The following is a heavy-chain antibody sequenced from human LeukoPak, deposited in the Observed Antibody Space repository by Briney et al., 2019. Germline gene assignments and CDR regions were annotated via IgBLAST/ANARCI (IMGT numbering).Heavy chain of an antibody. D-gene: IGHD6-13*01. J-gene: IGHJ4*02. V-gene: IGHV3-21*01. CDR3: ARPGIAAAVTDY. CDR2: ISSSSSYI. Sequence: GGSLRLSCAASGFTFSSYSMNWVRQAPGKGLEWVSSISSSSSYICYADSVKGRFTISRDNAKNSLYLQMNSLRAEDTAVYYCARPGIAAAVTDYWGQGTLVTVSS. CDR1: GFTFSSYS.